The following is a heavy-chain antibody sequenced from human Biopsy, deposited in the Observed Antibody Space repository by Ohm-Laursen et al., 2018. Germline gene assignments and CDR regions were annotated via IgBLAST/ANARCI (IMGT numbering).Heavy chain of an antibody. CDR1: GYTFTDSY. CDR2: INPNSGGT. V-gene: IGHV1-2*02. D-gene: IGHD1-26*01. CDR3: ARGGLNYWYFDL. Sequence: SVKVSCKASGYTFTDSYMHWVRQAPGQGLEWMGWINPNSGGTNCAQKFQGRVTMTRDTSMSTAYMELNRLRSDDTAVYYCARGGLNYWYFDLWGRGTLVTVSS. J-gene: IGHJ2*01.